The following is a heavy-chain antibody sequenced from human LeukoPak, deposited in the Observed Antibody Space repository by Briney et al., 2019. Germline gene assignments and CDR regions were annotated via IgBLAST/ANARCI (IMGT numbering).Heavy chain of an antibody. J-gene: IGHJ4*02. CDR2: IHPGDSDT. CDR1: GYSFTSYW. D-gene: IGHD5-24*01. Sequence: GESLKISCKGPGYSFTSYWIGWVRQMPGKGLEYMGSIHPGDSDTRYSPSFQGQVTISVDRSSSTAYIQWSRLKASDTAMYYCATHPGGLQSGFDNWGQGTLVTVSS. CDR3: ATHPGGLQSGFDN. V-gene: IGHV5-51*01.